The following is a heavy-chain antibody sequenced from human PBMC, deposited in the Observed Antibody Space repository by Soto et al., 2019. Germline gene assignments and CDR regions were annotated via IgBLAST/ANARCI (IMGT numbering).Heavy chain of an antibody. D-gene: IGHD1-20*01. Sequence: SETLSLTCTVSGGSISSSSYYWGWIRQPPGKGLEWIGSIYYSGSTYYNPSLKSRVTISVDTSKNQFSLKLSSVTAADTAVYYCASTESITPYYFDYWGQGTLVTVSS. CDR1: GGSISSSSYY. V-gene: IGHV4-39*01. CDR2: IYYSGST. CDR3: ASTESITPYYFDY. J-gene: IGHJ4*02.